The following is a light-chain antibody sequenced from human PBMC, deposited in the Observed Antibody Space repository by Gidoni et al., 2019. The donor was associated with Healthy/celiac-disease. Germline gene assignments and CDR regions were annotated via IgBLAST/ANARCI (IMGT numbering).Light chain of an antibody. CDR1: QSSSSY. Sequence: DIQMTQSPSSLSASVGDRVTITCRASQSSSSYLNWYQQKPGKAPKLLIYAASSLQSGVPSRFSGSGSGTDFTLTISSLHPEDFATYYCQQSYSTPLFTFXPXTKVDIK. J-gene: IGKJ3*01. CDR3: QQSYSTPLFT. V-gene: IGKV1-39*01. CDR2: AAS.